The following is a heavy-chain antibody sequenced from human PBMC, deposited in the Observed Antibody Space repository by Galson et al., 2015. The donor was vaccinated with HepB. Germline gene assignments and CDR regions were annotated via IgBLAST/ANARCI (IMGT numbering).Heavy chain of an antibody. CDR3: AKDRV. CDR2: TRNKANSYTT. Sequence: SLRLSCAASGFTFSDHYTDWARQAPGKGLEWVGRTRNKANSYTTEYAASVKGRFTISRDDSKNSLYLQMNSLRAEDTAVYYCAKDRVWGQGTLVTVSS. J-gene: IGHJ4*02. CDR1: GFTFSDHY. V-gene: IGHV3-72*01.